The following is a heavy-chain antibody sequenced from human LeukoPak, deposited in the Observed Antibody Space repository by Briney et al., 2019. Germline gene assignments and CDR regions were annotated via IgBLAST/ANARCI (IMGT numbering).Heavy chain of an antibody. V-gene: IGHV3-13*01. CDR2: IGTAGDT. D-gene: IGHD2-21*01. Sequence: PGGSLRLSCAASGFTFSSYDMHWVRQTTGKGLEWVSAIGTAGDTYYPGSVKGRFTISRENAKNSLYLQMNSLRAGDTAVYYCARVPVVGEYFQHWGQGTLVTVSS. J-gene: IGHJ1*01. CDR3: ARVPVVGEYFQH. CDR1: GFTFSSYD.